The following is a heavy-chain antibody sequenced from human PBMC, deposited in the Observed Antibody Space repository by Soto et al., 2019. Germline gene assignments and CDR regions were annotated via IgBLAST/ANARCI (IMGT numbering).Heavy chain of an antibody. CDR3: AKAGDFWSGYYPLYYFDY. J-gene: IGHJ4*02. D-gene: IGHD3-3*01. V-gene: IGHV3-30*18. CDR2: ISYDGSNK. CDR1: GFTFSSYG. Sequence: GGSLRLSCAASGFTFSSYGMHWVRQAPGKGLEWVAVISYDGSNKYYADSVKGRFTISRDNSKNTLYLQMNSLRAEDTAVYYCAKAGDFWSGYYPLYYFDYWGQGTLVTVSS.